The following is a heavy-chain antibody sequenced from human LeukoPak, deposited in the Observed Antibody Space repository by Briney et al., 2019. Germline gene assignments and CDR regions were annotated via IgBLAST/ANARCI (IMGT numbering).Heavy chain of an antibody. D-gene: IGHD3-10*01. CDR2: IYHSGST. V-gene: IGHV4-38-2*02. CDR1: GYSISSGYY. CDR3: ARRADHFYYYMDV. Sequence: PSETLSLPCTVSGYSISSGYYWGWIRQPPGKGLEWIGSIYHSGSTYYNPSLKSRVTIAVDTSKNQFSVRMTSVTAADTAVYYCARRADHFYYYMDVWGKGTTVTVSS. J-gene: IGHJ6*03.